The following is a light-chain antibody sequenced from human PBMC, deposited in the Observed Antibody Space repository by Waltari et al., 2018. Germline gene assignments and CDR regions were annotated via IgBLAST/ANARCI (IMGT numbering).Light chain of an antibody. CDR2: EGS. J-gene: IGLJ2*01. CDR1: SSDVGSNTL. Sequence: QSALTQPASVSGSPGQSITIPCTGTSSDVGSNTLVSWYQQHPGQAPKVVIYEGSERPSGISNRFSGSKSGITASLTISGLQPEDEADYYCCSYAGSGTFVVFGGGTKLTVL. V-gene: IGLV2-23*03. CDR3: CSYAGSGTFVV.